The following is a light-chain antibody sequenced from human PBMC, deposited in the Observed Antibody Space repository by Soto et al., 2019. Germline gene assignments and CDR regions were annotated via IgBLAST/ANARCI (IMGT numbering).Light chain of an antibody. CDR2: AAS. V-gene: IGKV1-8*01. J-gene: IGKJ4*01. CDR1: QGISSY. CDR3: QQFNSYPLT. Sequence: AIPITPSPSSLSASTGDIVTITCRASQGISSYLAWYQQKPGKAPKLLIYAASTLQSGVPSRFSGSGSGTDFTLTISCLQSEDFATYYCQQFNSYPLTLGGGTKVDIK.